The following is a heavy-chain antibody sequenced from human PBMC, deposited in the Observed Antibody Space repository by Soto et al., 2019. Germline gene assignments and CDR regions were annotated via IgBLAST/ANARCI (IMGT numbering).Heavy chain of an antibody. J-gene: IGHJ4*02. Sequence: EVQLVESGGGLVQPGGSLRLSCAASGFTFSRFELHWVRQAPGKGLEWISYISSSGSTAYYASSVEGRFTISRDNANNSVYMQMASLRAEYTALYYCTRAAGFTYLSFYWCQGARVTVSS. CDR1: GFTFSRFE. CDR2: ISSSGSTA. CDR3: TRAAGFTYLSFY. D-gene: IGHD3-10*01. V-gene: IGHV3-48*03.